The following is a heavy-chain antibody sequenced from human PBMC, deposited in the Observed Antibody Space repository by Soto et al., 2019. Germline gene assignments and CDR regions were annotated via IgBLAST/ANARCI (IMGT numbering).Heavy chain of an antibody. CDR2: IGGSGGNI. J-gene: IGHJ4*02. CDR1: GFTFSSYA. D-gene: IGHD6-13*01. Sequence: PGGSLRLSCVASGFASGFTFSSYAMSWVRQAPGKGLEWVSAIGGSGGNIYYADSVKGRFTISRDNSKNTLYLQMDNLRAEDTAVYYCAKLSSPINDIASAGPDYWGQGTLVTVSS. CDR3: AKLSSPINDIASAGPDY. V-gene: IGHV3-23*01.